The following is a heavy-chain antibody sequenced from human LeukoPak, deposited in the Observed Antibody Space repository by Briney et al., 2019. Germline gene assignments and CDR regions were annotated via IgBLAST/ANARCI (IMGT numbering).Heavy chain of an antibody. CDR1: GGSISSSSYY. CDR3: ARVTPAHYYGSGSYPDH. CDR2: IYYSGST. J-gene: IGHJ5*02. Sequence: SETLSLTCTVSGGSISSSSYYWGWIRQPPGKGLEWIGSIYYSGSTYYNPSLKSRVTISVDTSKNQFSLKLSSVTAADTAVYYCARVTPAHYYGSGSYPDHWGQGTLVTVSS. D-gene: IGHD3-10*01. V-gene: IGHV4-39*07.